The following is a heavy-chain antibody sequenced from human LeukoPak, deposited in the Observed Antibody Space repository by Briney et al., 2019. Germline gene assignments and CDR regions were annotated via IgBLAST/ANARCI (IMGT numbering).Heavy chain of an antibody. Sequence: GGSLRLSCAASGFTFSCYGLSWVRQAPAKGLEWVSAISGSGDTTYYADSVKGRFTITRDKSKNTLYLQMNSLRAEDTAVYYCAKDVSSSGWSSDFDYWGQRVLVSVSS. V-gene: IGHV3-23*01. D-gene: IGHD6-19*01. CDR3: AKDVSSSGWSSDFDY. CDR2: ISGSGDTT. J-gene: IGHJ4*02. CDR1: GFTFSCYG.